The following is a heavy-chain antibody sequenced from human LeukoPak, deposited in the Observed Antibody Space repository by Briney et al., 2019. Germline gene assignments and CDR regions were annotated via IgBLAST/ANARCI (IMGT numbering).Heavy chain of an antibody. V-gene: IGHV1-18*01. CDR3: AGDVAVAGNDAFDI. J-gene: IGHJ3*02. CDR2: ISAYNGNT. CDR1: GYTFTSYG. D-gene: IGHD6-19*01. Sequence: ASVKVSCKASGYTFTSYGISWVRQAPGQGLEWMGWISAYNGNTNYAQKLQGRVTMTTDTSTSTAYMELRSLRSDDTAVYYCAGDVAVAGNDAFDIWGQGTMVTVSS.